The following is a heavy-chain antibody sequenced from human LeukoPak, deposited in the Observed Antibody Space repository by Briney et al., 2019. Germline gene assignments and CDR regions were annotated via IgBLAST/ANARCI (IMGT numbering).Heavy chain of an antibody. CDR3: AKDQRLVATSSDYFDY. J-gene: IGHJ4*02. D-gene: IGHD5-12*01. V-gene: IGHV3-30*02. CDR2: IRYDGSNK. Sequence: GGSLRLSCAASGFTFSSYGMHWVRQAPGKGLEWVAFIRYDGSNKYYADSVKGRFTISRDNSKNTLYLQMNSLRAEDTAVYYCAKDQRLVATSSDYFDYWGQGTLVTVSS. CDR1: GFTFSSYG.